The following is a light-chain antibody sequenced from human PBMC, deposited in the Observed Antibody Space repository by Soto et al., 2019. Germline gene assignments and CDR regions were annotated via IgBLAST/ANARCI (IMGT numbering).Light chain of an antibody. CDR2: GAS. Sequence: DIVLKQYTGTLSLSPGERATLSCRASQSVSSSYLAWYQQKPGQAPRLLIYGASSRATGLPDRFSGSESGSGFTLTISSLEPEDFAVYYCQQYVSSPRTFGQGTQVEIK. CDR3: QQYVSSPRT. V-gene: IGKV3-20*01. CDR1: QSVSSSY. J-gene: IGKJ1*01.